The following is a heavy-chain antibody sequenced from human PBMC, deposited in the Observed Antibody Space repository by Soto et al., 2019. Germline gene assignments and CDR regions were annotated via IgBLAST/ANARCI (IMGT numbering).Heavy chain of an antibody. Sequence: SVKLSCKASGGTFSSYAISWVRQAPGQGLEWMGGIIPIFGTANYAQKFQGRVTITANESTSTAYMELSSLRSEDTAVYYCAKSSSGGSAAFDIWGQGTMVTVS. D-gene: IGHD2-15*01. CDR2: IIPIFGTA. CDR1: GGTFSSYA. CDR3: AKSSSGGSAAFDI. V-gene: IGHV1-69*13. J-gene: IGHJ3*02.